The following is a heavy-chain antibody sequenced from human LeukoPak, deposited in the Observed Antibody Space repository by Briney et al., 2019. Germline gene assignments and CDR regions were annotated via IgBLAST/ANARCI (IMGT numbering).Heavy chain of an antibody. CDR3: AREQYGSDDALDI. V-gene: IGHV3-33*01. Sequence: QSGGSLRLSCAASGFTFSSYGMHWVRQAPGKGLEWVAVIWYDGSNKYYADSVKGRFTVSRDNSKNTLDLQMSSLRAEDTAVYYCAREQYGSDDALDIWGQGTLVTVSS. CDR2: IWYDGSNK. J-gene: IGHJ3*02. CDR1: GFTFSSYG. D-gene: IGHD3-10*01.